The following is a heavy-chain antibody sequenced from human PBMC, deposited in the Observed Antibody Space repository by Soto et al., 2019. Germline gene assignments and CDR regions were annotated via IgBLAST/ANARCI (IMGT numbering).Heavy chain of an antibody. V-gene: IGHV4-39*01. CDR2: IFYSGST. D-gene: IGHD2-15*01. CDR3: AGFVVPASRNTRFNY. Sequence: PSEIMSLTCTVSGVSINTNNYYWGWVRQPPGKGLEWIGNIFYSGSTFYNPSLRSRLTISVDTSKNQFSLRLNSVTAADAAVYYCAGFVVPASRNTRFNYWGQGTLVTVSS. CDR1: GVSINTNNYY. J-gene: IGHJ4*02.